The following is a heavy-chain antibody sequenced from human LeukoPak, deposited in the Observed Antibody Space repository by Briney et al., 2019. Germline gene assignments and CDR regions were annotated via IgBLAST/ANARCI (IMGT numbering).Heavy chain of an antibody. V-gene: IGHV4-59*01. Sequence: SETLSLTCTVSGGSISSYYWNWIRQPPGKGLEWIAYIYYSGNTNYNPSLKSRVTISVDTSKNQFSLKLSSVNAADTAVYYCARDVGATPGYFDYWGQGTLVTVSS. D-gene: IGHD1-26*01. CDR3: ARDVGATPGYFDY. CDR1: GGSISSYY. CDR2: IYYSGNT. J-gene: IGHJ4*02.